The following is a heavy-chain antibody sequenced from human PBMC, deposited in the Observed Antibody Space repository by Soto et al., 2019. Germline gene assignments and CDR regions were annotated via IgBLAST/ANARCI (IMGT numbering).Heavy chain of an antibody. J-gene: IGHJ6*02. D-gene: IGHD1-20*01. CDR3: AKDAAITGNGMDV. CDR2: ISYDGSNK. CDR1: GFTFSSYG. V-gene: IGHV3-30*18. Sequence: VGSLRLSCAASGFTFSSYGMHWVRQAPGKGLEWVAVISYDGSNKYYADSVKGRFTISRDNSKNSLYLQMNSLRAEDTAVYYCAKDAAITGNGMDVWGQGTTVTVSS.